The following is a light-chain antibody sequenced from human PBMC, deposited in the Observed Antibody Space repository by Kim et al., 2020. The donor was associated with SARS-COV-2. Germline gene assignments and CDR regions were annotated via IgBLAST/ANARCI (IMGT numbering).Light chain of an antibody. CDR1: QSVYSS. J-gene: IGKJ4*01. Sequence: DIQMTQSPSSLSASVGDTISITCRSDQSVYSSLNWFQQKPGQPPKLLIQGASNLQSGVPSRFRGSGSGAEFTLTISSLQPEDFATYYCQQSYRTPLTFGGGTKVDIK. CDR2: GAS. CDR3: QQSYRTPLT. V-gene: IGKV1-39*01.